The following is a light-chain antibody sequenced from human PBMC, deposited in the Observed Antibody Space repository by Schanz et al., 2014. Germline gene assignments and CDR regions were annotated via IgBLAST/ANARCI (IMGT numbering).Light chain of an antibody. Sequence: EIVLTQSPGTLSLSPGERATLSCRASQSVSSGYLAWYQQKPGQAPRLLIYGASRRATGIPARFSGSGSGTEFTLTISRLEPDDFAVYYCQQYGTSPITFGQGTRLEI. CDR3: QQYGTSPIT. CDR2: GAS. V-gene: IGKV3-20*01. CDR1: QSVSSGY. J-gene: IGKJ5*01.